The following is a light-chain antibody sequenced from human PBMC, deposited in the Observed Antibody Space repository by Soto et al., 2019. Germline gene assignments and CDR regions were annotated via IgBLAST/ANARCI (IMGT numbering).Light chain of an antibody. V-gene: IGLV1-51*01. CDR2: DND. Sequence: QSVLTQPPSVSAAPGQKVTISCSGSSSNIGNNYVSWYQQLPGTAPKLLIYDNDKRPSGIPDRFSGSRSGTSATLGITGLQTGDEADYYCGTWDTSLSAQFVFGTGTKLTVL. J-gene: IGLJ1*01. CDR3: GTWDTSLSAQFV. CDR1: SSNIGNNY.